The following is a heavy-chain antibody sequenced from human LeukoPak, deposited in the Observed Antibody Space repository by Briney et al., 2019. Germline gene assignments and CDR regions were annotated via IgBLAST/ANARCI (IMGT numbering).Heavy chain of an antibody. V-gene: IGHV3-21*01. D-gene: IGHD3-9*01. Sequence: GGSLRLSCAASGFTFSSYNMNWVRQAPGKGLEWVSSISSSSDYIYYADSVKGRFTISRDNAKNSLYLQMNSLRAEDTAVYYCARTYYDILTGYNPYFDYWGQGTLVTVSS. J-gene: IGHJ4*02. CDR3: ARTYYDILTGYNPYFDY. CDR2: ISSSSDYI. CDR1: GFTFSSYN.